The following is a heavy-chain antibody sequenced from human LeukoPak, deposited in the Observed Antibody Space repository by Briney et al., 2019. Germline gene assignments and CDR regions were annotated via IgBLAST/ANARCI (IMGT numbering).Heavy chain of an antibody. J-gene: IGHJ4*02. V-gene: IGHV3-23*01. Sequence: GGSLRLSWAASGFTFSSYAINWVRQAPRKGVVWVSTISGTGGNSYYADSVKGRFTISRDNSKNTLYLQMNSLRAEDTAVYYCAKVTSTSGFDSWGQGTLVTVSS. CDR1: GFTFSSYA. CDR2: ISGTGGNS. CDR3: AKVTSTSGFDS. D-gene: IGHD2-8*01.